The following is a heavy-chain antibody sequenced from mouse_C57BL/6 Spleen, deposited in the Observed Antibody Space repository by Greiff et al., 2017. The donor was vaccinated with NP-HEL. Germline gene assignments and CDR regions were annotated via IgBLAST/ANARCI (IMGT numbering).Heavy chain of an antibody. CDR3: AEWDTTVDYAMDY. CDR2: INPNNGGT. D-gene: IGHD1-1*01. CDR1: GYTFTDYY. V-gene: IGHV1-26*01. J-gene: IGHJ4*01. Sequence: VQLQQSGPELVKPGASVKISCKASGYTFTDYYMNWVKQSHGKSLEWIGDINPNNGGTSYNQKFKGKATLTVDKSSSTAYMGLRSLTSEDSAVYYCAEWDTTVDYAMDYWGKGTSVTVSS.